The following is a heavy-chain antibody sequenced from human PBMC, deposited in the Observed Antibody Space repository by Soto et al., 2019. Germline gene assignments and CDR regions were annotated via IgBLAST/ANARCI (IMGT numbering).Heavy chain of an antibody. CDR3: AKDRVVLTIFGVYDY. V-gene: IGHV3-30*18. D-gene: IGHD3-3*01. CDR1: GFTFSSYG. J-gene: IGHJ4*02. Sequence: QVQLVESGGGVVQPGRSLRLSCAASGFTFSSYGMHWVRQAPGKGLEWVAVISYDGSNKYYADSVKGRFTISRDNSKNTLYLQMNSLRAEDTAVYYCAKDRVVLTIFGVYDYWGQGTLVTVAS. CDR2: ISYDGSNK.